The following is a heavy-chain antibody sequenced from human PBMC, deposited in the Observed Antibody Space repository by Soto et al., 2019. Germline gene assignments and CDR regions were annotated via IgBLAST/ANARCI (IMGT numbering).Heavy chain of an antibody. CDR2: VYFSGST. CDR3: ARIPVDTYMIYWSDP. D-gene: IGHD3-16*01. J-gene: IGHJ5*02. Sequence: XETLSLTCSVSGYSVSSGDYYWSWIRQPRGKGLEWIGHVYFSGSTNYIPSLKSRLTMSVDTAKNQFSLKLNSVTAADTAVYYCARIPVDTYMIYWSDPWGQGTQVTVSS. V-gene: IGHV4-61*08. CDR1: GYSVSSGDYY.